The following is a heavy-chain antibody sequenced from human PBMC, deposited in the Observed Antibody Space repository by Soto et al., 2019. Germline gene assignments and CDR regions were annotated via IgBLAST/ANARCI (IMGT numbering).Heavy chain of an antibody. J-gene: IGHJ6*02. D-gene: IGHD3-3*01. Sequence: ASVKVSCKASGYTFTSYAMHWVRQAPGQRLEWIGWINAGNDNTKNSQKNQGRVNITKDTSASTVYMELSSLCFEDTAVYYCARVGHYYYGMDVWCQWTTVTVSS. CDR1: GYTFTSYA. CDR3: ARVGHYYYGMDV. V-gene: IGHV1-3*01. CDR2: INAGNDNT.